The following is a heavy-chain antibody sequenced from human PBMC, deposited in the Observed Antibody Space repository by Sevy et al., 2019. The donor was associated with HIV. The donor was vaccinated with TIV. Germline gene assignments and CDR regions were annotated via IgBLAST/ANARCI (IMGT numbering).Heavy chain of an antibody. J-gene: IGHJ4*02. CDR3: ARQGQQWLADFDY. V-gene: IGHV4-39*01. CDR1: GGSISSSSY. Sequence: SETLSLTCTVSGGSISSSSYWGWIRQPPGKGLEWIGSIYYSGRNYYNPSLKSRVTISVDTSKNQFSLKLSSVTAADTAVYYCARQGQQWLADFDYWGQGTLVTVSS. CDR2: IYYSGRN. D-gene: IGHD6-19*01.